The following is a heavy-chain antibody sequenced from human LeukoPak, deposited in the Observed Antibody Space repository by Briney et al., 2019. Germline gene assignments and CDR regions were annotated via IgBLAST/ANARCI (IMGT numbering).Heavy chain of an antibody. CDR2: ISSSSSYI. Sequence: GGSLRLSCAASGCTFSSYSMNWVRQAPGQGLELVSSISSSSSYIYYADSVKGRFTISRVNAKNSLYLQMNSLRAEDTAVEYCARELPYGDWYFDLWGSGTLVTVSS. J-gene: IGHJ2*01. D-gene: IGHD4-17*01. CDR1: GCTFSSYS. V-gene: IGHV3-21*01. CDR3: ARELPYGDWYFDL.